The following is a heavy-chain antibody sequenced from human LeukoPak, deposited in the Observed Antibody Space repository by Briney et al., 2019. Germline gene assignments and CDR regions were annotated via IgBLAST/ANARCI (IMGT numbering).Heavy chain of an antibody. V-gene: IGHV1-8*01. Sequence: EASVKVSCKASGYTFTSYDINWVRQATGQGLGWMGWMNPNSGNTGYAQKFQGRVTMTRNTSISTAYMELSSLRSEDTAVYYCASRIAAAGTCWDCFDYWGQGTLVTVSS. CDR1: GYTFTSYD. CDR3: ASRIAAAGTCWDCFDY. J-gene: IGHJ4*02. CDR2: MNPNSGNT. D-gene: IGHD6-13*01.